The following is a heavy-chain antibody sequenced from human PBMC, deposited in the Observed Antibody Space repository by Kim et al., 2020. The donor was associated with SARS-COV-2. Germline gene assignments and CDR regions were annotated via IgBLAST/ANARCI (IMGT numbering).Heavy chain of an antibody. Sequence: GGSLRLSCAASGFTFSSYGMHWVRQAPGKGLEWVAVIWYDGSNKYYADSVKGRFTISRDNSKNTLYLQMNSLRAEDTAVYYCARDPYSSSWSYYYYYGMDVWGQGTTVTGSS. CDR1: GFTFSSYG. CDR3: ARDPYSSSWSYYYYYGMDV. CDR2: IWYDGSNK. V-gene: IGHV3-33*01. J-gene: IGHJ6*02. D-gene: IGHD6-13*01.